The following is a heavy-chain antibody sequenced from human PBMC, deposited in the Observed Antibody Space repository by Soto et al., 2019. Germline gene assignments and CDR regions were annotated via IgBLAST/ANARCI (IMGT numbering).Heavy chain of an antibody. CDR2: ISSTGRTI. CDR3: ARSYSSGWEFDY. CDR1: GFTFSNYY. D-gene: IGHD6-19*01. V-gene: IGHV3-11*01. Sequence: KPGGSLRLSCGASGFTFSNYYMGWIRQAPGKGLEWVSYISSTGRTIYYADSVKGRFTVSRDNAQNSLSLKLNSLRVEDTAVYYCARSYSSGWEFDYWGQGTQVTVSS. J-gene: IGHJ4*02.